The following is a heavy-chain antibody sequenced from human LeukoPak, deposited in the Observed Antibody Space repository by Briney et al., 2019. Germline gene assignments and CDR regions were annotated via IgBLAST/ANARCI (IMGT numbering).Heavy chain of an antibody. J-gene: IGHJ4*02. CDR3: ARGNCSSTSCPNYYFDY. CDR1: GGSFSGYY. Sequence: SETLSLTCAVYGGSFSGYYWSWIRQPPGKGLEWLGEINHSGSTNYNPSLKSRVTISVDTSKNQFSLKLSSVTAADTAVYYCARGNCSSTSCPNYYFDYWGQGTLVTVSS. V-gene: IGHV4-34*01. D-gene: IGHD2-2*01. CDR2: INHSGST.